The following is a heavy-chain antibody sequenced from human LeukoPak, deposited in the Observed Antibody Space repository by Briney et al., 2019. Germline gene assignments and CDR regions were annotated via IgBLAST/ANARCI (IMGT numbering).Heavy chain of an antibody. D-gene: IGHD1-26*01. CDR3: AVFPGIVGATPLRNDAFDI. CDR2: INPNSGGT. CDR1: GYTFTDYY. V-gene: IGHV1-2*02. Sequence: ASVKVSCKASGYTFTDYYMHWVRQAPGQGLEWKGWINPNSGGTNYTQNFQGRVTMTRDTSISTAYMALSRLRSDDTAVYYCAVFPGIVGATPLRNDAFDIWGQGTMVTVSS. J-gene: IGHJ3*02.